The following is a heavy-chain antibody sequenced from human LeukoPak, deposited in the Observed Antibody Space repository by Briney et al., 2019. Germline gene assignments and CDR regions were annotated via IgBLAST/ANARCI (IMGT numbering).Heavy chain of an antibody. CDR2: IKQDGSEK. J-gene: IGHJ3*02. CDR3: ATEGDSGSYSDAFDI. CDR1: GFTFSSYW. D-gene: IGHD1-26*01. V-gene: IGHV3-7*01. Sequence: GSLRLSCAASGFTFSSYWMSWVRQAPGKGLEWVANIKQDGSEKYYVDSVKGRFTISRDNAKNSLYLQMNSLRAEDTAVYYCATEGDSGSYSDAFDIWGQGTMVTVSS.